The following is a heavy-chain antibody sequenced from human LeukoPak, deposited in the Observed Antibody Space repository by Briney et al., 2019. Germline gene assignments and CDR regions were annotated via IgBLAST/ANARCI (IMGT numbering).Heavy chain of an antibody. CDR3: ARRSAPCGLDY. Sequence: GGSLRLSCAASGFIFNTYWMTWVRQTPGKGLEWVANIKPDGGEKKYVDSVKGRFTISRDNAEDSLYLQMNSLRAEDTAIYYCARRSAPCGLDYWGQGTLVTVSS. J-gene: IGHJ4*02. V-gene: IGHV3-7*01. CDR1: GFIFNTYW. CDR2: IKPDGGEK. D-gene: IGHD3/OR15-3a*01.